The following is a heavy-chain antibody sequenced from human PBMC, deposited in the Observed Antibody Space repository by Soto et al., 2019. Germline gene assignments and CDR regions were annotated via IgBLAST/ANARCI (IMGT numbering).Heavy chain of an antibody. J-gene: IGHJ3*02. D-gene: IGHD6-13*01. V-gene: IGHV3-66*01. Sequence: GGSLRLSCAASGFTVSSNYMSWVRQAPGKGLEWVSVIYSGGSTYYADSVKGRFTISRDNSKNTLYLQMNSLRAEDTAVYYCARDGGRSSSWYDAFDIWGQGTMVTVSS. CDR1: GFTVSSNY. CDR3: ARDGGRSSSWYDAFDI. CDR2: IYSGGST.